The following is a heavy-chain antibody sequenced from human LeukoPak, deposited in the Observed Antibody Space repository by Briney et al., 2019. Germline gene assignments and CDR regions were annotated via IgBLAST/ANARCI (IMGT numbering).Heavy chain of an antibody. CDR1: GFTFSSYS. V-gene: IGHV3-23*01. CDR2: ISGSGGST. Sequence: GGSLRLSCAASGFTFSSYSMNWVRQAPGKGLEWVSAISGSGGSTYYADSVKGRFTISRDNSKNTLYLKMNSLRAEDTAVYYCAKDLSRQLWSSAAPDYWGQGTLVTVSS. D-gene: IGHD5-18*01. J-gene: IGHJ4*02. CDR3: AKDLSRQLWSSAAPDY.